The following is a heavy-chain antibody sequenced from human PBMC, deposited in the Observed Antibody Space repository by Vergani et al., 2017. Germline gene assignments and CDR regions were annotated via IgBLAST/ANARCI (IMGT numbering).Heavy chain of an antibody. CDR2: INHSGST. V-gene: IGHV4-34*01. CDR3: ARSGALWTTIDRYYYYGMDV. D-gene: IGHD3/OR15-3a*01. J-gene: IGHJ6*02. Sequence: QVQLQQWGAGLLKPSETLSLTCAVYGGSFSGYYWSWIRQPPGKGLEWIGEINHSGSTNYNPSLKSRVTISVDTSKNQFSLKLSSVTAADTAVYYCARSGALWTTIDRYYYYGMDVWGQGTTVTVSS. CDR1: GGSFSGYY.